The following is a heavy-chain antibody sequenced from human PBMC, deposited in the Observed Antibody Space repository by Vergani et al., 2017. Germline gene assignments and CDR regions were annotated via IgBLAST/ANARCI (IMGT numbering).Heavy chain of an antibody. Sequence: EVQLVESGGGLVQPGGSLRLSCAASGFTFSSYSMNWVRQAPGKGLEWVSYISSSSTIYYADSVKGRFTISRDNSKNTLYLQMNSLRAEDTAVYYCAKAEGHYYYYYGMDVWGQGTTVTVSS. CDR3: AKAEGHYYYYYGMDV. V-gene: IGHV3-48*01. CDR2: ISSSSTI. J-gene: IGHJ6*02. CDR1: GFTFSSYS.